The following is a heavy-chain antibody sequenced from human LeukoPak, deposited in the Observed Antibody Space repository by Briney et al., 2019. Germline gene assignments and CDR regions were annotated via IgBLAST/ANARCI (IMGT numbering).Heavy chain of an antibody. J-gene: IGHJ3*02. D-gene: IGHD1-26*01. Sequence: PSETLSLTCAVYGGSFSGYYWSWIRQPPGKGLEWIGEINHSGSTNYNPSLKSRVTISIDTSKNQLSLKLTSVTAADAAVYYCARNGGSYTFDIWGQGTMVTVSS. CDR2: INHSGST. CDR1: GGSFSGYY. CDR3: ARNGGSYTFDI. V-gene: IGHV4-34*01.